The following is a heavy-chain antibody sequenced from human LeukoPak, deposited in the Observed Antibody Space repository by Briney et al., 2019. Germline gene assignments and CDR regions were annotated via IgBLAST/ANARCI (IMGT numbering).Heavy chain of an antibody. J-gene: IGHJ4*02. V-gene: IGHV4-34*01. Sequence: NPSETLSLTCAVYGGSFSGYYWTWIRQPPGKGLEWIGEINHSGSANYNPSLKSRVTISVDTSKNQFSLKLSSVTAADTAVYYCTRRGAEATLDHWGQGILVTVSS. CDR3: TRRGAEATLDH. CDR2: INHSGSA. CDR1: GGSFSGYY. D-gene: IGHD3-10*01.